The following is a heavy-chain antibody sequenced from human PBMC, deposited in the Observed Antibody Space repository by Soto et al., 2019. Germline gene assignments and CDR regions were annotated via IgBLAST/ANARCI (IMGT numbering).Heavy chain of an antibody. CDR3: ARAYRSYDILTGYYGYYGMDV. J-gene: IGHJ6*02. D-gene: IGHD3-9*01. CDR1: VYTFTSYY. Sequence: ASLKVSCKASVYTFTSYYRHWVLQTPGQGLEWMGIINPSGGSTSYAQKFQGRVTMTRDTSTSTVYMELSSLRSEDTAVYYCARAYRSYDILTGYYGYYGMDVWGQGTTVTVS. CDR2: INPSGGST. V-gene: IGHV1-46*01.